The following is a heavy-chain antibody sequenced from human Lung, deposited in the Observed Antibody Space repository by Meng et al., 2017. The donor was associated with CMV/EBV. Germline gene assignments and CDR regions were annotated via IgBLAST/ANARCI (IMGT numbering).Heavy chain of an antibody. CDR1: GFTFSSYA. CDR3: ARDLLGTRDYFDS. Sequence: GGSLRLSCAASGFTFSSYAMNWVRQAPGKGLEWVSSISSSSTFKHYADSMKGRFTISRDNTKNSLYLQMSGLRAEDTALYYCARDLLGTRDYFDSWGQGTLVTFSS. D-gene: IGHD7-27*01. J-gene: IGHJ4*02. CDR2: ISSSSTFK. V-gene: IGHV3-21*01.